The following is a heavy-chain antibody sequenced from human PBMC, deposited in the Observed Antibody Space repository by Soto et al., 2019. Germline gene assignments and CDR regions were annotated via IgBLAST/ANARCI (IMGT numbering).Heavy chain of an antibody. CDR2: IWYDGSNK. Sequence: PGGSLRLSCAASGFTFSSYGMHWVRQAPGKGLEWVAVIWYDGSNKYYADSVKGRFTISRDNSKNTLYLQMNSLGAEDTAVYYCARDFPYYYDSSGPNPLSYWGQGTLVTVSS. J-gene: IGHJ4*02. CDR1: GFTFSSYG. V-gene: IGHV3-33*01. D-gene: IGHD3-22*01. CDR3: ARDFPYYYDSSGPNPLSY.